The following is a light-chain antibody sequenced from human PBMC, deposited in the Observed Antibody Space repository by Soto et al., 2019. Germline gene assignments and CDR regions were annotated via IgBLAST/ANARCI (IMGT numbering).Light chain of an antibody. CDR1: QSVSTN. Sequence: EIVMTQSPATLSVSPGEGATLSCRASQSVSTNVAWYQQKPGQAPGLLIYGASTRATGVPARFSGSGSETEVTLSISSLQSEDFAVYYCQQSNNWPYTFGQGTKLEIK. J-gene: IGKJ2*01. V-gene: IGKV3-15*01. CDR3: QQSNNWPYT. CDR2: GAS.